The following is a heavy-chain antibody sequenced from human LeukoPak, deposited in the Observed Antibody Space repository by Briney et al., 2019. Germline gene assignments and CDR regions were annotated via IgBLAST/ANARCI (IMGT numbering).Heavy chain of an antibody. CDR1: GYTFTSYY. J-gene: IGHJ4*02. V-gene: IGHV1-46*01. CDR2: INPSGGST. D-gene: IGHD3-10*01. Sequence: GASVKVSCKASGYTFTSYYMHWVRQAPGQGLGWMGIINPSGGSTSYAQKFQGRVTMTRDTSTSTVYMELSSLRSEDTAVYYCARDYHGSGSLTTFDYWGRGTLVTVSS. CDR3: ARDYHGSGSLTTFDY.